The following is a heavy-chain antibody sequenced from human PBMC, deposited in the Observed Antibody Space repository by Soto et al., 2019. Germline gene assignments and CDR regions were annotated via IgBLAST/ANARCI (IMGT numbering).Heavy chain of an antibody. V-gene: IGHV4-59*12. CDR1: GGSIGTYY. D-gene: IGHD4-17*01. CDR2: IYYRGNT. J-gene: IGHJ5*02. Sequence: PSETLSLTCTVSGGSIGTYYWSWIRQPPGKGLEWIGYIYYRGNTNYNPSLKSRVTISVDTSKNQFSLKLSSVTAADTAVYYCARETYGDYVGYFDPWGQGTLVTVSP. CDR3: ARETYGDYVGYFDP.